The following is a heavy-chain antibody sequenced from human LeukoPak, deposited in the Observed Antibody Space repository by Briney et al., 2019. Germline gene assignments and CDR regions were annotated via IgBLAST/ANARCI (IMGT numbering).Heavy chain of an antibody. CDR1: GGSISSYY. V-gene: IGHV4-59*01. CDR3: AREEYCSGGSCFGY. CDR2: IYYSGGT. J-gene: IGHJ4*02. D-gene: IGHD2-15*01. Sequence: SETLSLTCTVSGGSISSYYWSWIRQPPGKGLEWIGYIYYSGGTNYNPSLKSRVTISVDTSKNQFSLKLSSVTAADTAVYYCAREEYCSGGSCFGYWGQGTLVTVSS.